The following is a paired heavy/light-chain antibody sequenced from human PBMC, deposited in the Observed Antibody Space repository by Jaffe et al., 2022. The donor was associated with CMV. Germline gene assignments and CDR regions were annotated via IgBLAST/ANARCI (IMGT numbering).Light chain of an antibody. CDR3: QQRSNWPRFT. CDR2: DAS. V-gene: IGKV3-11*01. J-gene: IGKJ3*01. Sequence: EIVLTQSPATLSLSPGERATLSCRASQSVSSYLAWYQQKPGQAPRLLIYDASNRATGIPARFSGSGSGTDFTLTISSLEPEDFAVYYCQQRSNWPRFTFGPGTKVDIK. CDR1: QSVSSY.
Heavy chain of an antibody. D-gene: IGHD3-3*01. V-gene: IGHV3-15*01. CDR3: TTDGHPYAIFGVVWGEIYTGHVDY. J-gene: IGHJ4*02. CDR2: IKSKTDGGTT. CDR1: GFTFSNAW. Sequence: EVQLVESGGGLVKPGGSLRLSCAASGFTFSNAWMSWVRQAPGKGLEWVGRIKSKTDGGTTDYAAPVKGRFTISRDDSKNTLYLQMNSLKTEDTAVYYCTTDGHPYAIFGVVWGEIYTGHVDYWGQGTLVTVSS.